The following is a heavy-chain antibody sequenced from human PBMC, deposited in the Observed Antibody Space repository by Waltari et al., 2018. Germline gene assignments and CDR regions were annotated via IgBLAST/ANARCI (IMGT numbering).Heavy chain of an antibody. D-gene: IGHD3-3*01. V-gene: IGHV3-74*01. CDR3: ARADYDFWRDE. CDR1: GFTFSSYW. J-gene: IGHJ4*02. CDR2: INSDGSST. Sequence: EVQLVESGGGLVQPGGSLRLSCAASGFTFSSYWMHWVRQAPGKGLGWVQRINSDGSSTSYADSVKGRFTISRDNAKNTLYLQMNSLRAEDTAVYYCARADYDFWRDEWGQGTLVTVSS.